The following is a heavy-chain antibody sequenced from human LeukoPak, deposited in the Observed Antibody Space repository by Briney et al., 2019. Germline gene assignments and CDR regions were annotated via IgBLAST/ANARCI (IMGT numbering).Heavy chain of an antibody. CDR3: ARLYYDFWSGYFAVNNWFDP. D-gene: IGHD3-3*01. J-gene: IGHJ5*02. V-gene: IGHV5-51*01. Sequence: GESLKISCKGSGYSFTSYWIGWVRRMPGKGLEWMGIIYPGDSDTRYSPSFQGQVTISADKSISTAYLQWSSLKASDTAMYYCARLYYDFWSGYFAVNNWFDPWGQGTLVTVSS. CDR1: GYSFTSYW. CDR2: IYPGDSDT.